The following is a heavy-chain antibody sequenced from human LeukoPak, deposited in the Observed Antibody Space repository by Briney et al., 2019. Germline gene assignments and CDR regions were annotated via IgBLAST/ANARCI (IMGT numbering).Heavy chain of an antibody. Sequence: GGSLRLSCAASGFTFSSYWMTWVRQAPGKGLEWVSVIYSGGSTYYADSVKGRFTISRDNSKNTLYLQMNSLRAEDTAVYYCARDLHTAMATDWGQGTLVTVSS. CDR1: GFTFSSYW. J-gene: IGHJ4*02. D-gene: IGHD5-18*01. CDR2: IYSGGST. V-gene: IGHV3-53*01. CDR3: ARDLHTAMATD.